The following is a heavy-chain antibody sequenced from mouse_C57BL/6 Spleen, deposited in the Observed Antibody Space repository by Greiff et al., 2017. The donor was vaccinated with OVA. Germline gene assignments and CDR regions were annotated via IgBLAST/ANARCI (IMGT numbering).Heavy chain of an antibody. Sequence: VQLQQSGAELVRPGASVTLSCKASGYTFTDYEMHWVKQTPVHGLEWIGAIDPETGGTAYNQKFKGKAILTADKSSSTAYMELRSLTSEDSAVYYCTRPYGSSYDYFDVWGTGTTVTVSS. CDR2: IDPETGGT. CDR1: GYTFTDYE. J-gene: IGHJ1*03. D-gene: IGHD1-1*01. CDR3: TRPYGSSYDYFDV. V-gene: IGHV1-15*01.